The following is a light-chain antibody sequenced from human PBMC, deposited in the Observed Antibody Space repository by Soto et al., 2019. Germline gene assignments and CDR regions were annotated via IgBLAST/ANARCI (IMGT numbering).Light chain of an antibody. CDR1: QGIATY. Sequence: DVQMTQSPSSLSASVGDRVTITCRASQGIATYLAWFQQKPGKVPKLLIYAASTLQPGVPSRFSGSGSGTDFTLTISSLQPEDVATYYCQKYNSAPLTFGGGTKVEIK. CDR2: AAS. J-gene: IGKJ4*01. CDR3: QKYNSAPLT. V-gene: IGKV1-27*01.